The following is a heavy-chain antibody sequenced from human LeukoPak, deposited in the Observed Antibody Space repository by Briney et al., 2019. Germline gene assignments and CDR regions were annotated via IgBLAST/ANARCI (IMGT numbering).Heavy chain of an antibody. J-gene: IGHJ4*02. CDR1: GFTFSNAW. D-gene: IGHD2-15*01. Sequence: GGSLRLSCTASGFTFSNAWMSWVRQAPGKGLEWVAVISYDGSNKYYADSVKGRFTISRDNSKNTLYLQMNSLRAEDTAVYYCAKAEDCSGGSCYVDYWGQGTLVTVSS. CDR2: ISYDGSNK. V-gene: IGHV3-30*18. CDR3: AKAEDCSGGSCYVDY.